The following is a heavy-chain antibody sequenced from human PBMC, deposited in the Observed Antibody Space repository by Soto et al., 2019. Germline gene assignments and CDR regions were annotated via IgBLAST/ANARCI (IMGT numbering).Heavy chain of an antibody. D-gene: IGHD3-3*01. CDR1: GYAFTSYG. CDR3: ARGLKRITIFGVVSGPPFDY. V-gene: IGHV1-18*01. CDR2: ISAYNGNT. Sequence: GASVKVSCKASGYAFTSYGISWVRQAPGQGLEWMGWISAYNGNTNYAQKLQGRVTMTTDTSTSTAYMELRSLRSDDTAVYYCARGLKRITIFGVVSGPPFDYWGQGTLVTVSS. J-gene: IGHJ4*02.